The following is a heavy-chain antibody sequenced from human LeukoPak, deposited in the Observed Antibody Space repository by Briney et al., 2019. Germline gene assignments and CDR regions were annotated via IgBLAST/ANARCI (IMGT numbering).Heavy chain of an antibody. CDR1: GFTFNRNA. V-gene: IGHV3-23*01. D-gene: IGHD6-19*01. J-gene: IGHJ4*02. CDR2: IGGSGDKT. CDR3: VRRGDASGGWGDHDF. Sequence: QPGGSLRLSCAASGFTFNRNAISWVRQAPGKGLEWVSTIGGSGDKTFYADSVKGRFTISRDNSKNMVHLQMNSLTGEDTALYYCVRRGDASGGWGDHDFWGQGALVTVSS.